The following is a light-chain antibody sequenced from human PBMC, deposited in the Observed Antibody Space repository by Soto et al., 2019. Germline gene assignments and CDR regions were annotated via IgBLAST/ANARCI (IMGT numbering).Light chain of an antibody. J-gene: IGKJ3*01. CDR3: QQSYGNPG. CDR1: QNIATF. V-gene: IGKV1-39*01. Sequence: DIQMTQSPSSLSASVGDRVTITCRASQNIATFLNWYHHKPGKAPKLLIYATSRLQSGVPSRFSGSGSGTDFTITITSLQPEDFGTYYCQQSYGNPGFAPGTKVDIK. CDR2: ATS.